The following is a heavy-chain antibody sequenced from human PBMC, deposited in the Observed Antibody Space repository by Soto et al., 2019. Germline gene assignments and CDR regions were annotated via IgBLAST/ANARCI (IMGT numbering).Heavy chain of an antibody. CDR2: ISGSGGST. D-gene: IGHD6-6*01. V-gene: IGHV3-23*01. J-gene: IGHJ4*02. CDR1: GFTFSSYA. Sequence: GGSLRLSCAASGFTFSSYAMSWVRQAPGKGLEWVSAISGSGGSTYHADSVKGRFTISRDNSKNTLYLQMNSLRAEDTAVYYCAKEGEVIEYSSSSSFDYWGQGTLVTVSS. CDR3: AKEGEVIEYSSSSSFDY.